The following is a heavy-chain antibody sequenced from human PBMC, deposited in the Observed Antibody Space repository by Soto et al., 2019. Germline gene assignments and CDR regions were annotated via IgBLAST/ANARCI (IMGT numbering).Heavy chain of an antibody. CDR3: ARRRITGTTDYGMDV. V-gene: IGHV4-39*01. J-gene: IGHJ6*02. D-gene: IGHD1-7*01. CDR2: IYYSGST. CDR1: GGSISSSSYY. Sequence: SETLSLTCTVSGGSISSSSYYWGWIRQPPGKGLEWIGSIYYSGSTYYNPSLKSRDTISVDTSKNQFSLKLSSVTAADTAVYYCARRRITGTTDYGMDVWGQGTTVTVSS.